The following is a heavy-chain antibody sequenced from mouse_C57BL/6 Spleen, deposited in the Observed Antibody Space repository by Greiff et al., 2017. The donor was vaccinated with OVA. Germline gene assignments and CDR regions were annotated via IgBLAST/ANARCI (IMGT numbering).Heavy chain of an antibody. CDR2: INPSSGYT. V-gene: IGHV1-7*01. J-gene: IGHJ4*01. CDR3: ARGLGAMDY. Sequence: QVQLQQSGAELAKPGASVKLSCTASGYTFNSYWMHWVKQRPGQGLEWIGYINPSSGYTKYNQKFKDKATLTADKSSSTAYMQLSSLTDDDAAVYCCARGLGAMDYWGQGTSVTVAS. CDR1: GYTFNSYW.